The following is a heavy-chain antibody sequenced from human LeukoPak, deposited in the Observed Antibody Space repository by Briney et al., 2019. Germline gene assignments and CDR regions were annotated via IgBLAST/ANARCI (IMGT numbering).Heavy chain of an antibody. J-gene: IGHJ3*02. CDR1: GYTFTSYY. CDR2: INPSGGST. CDR3: ARETRNYDFWSGYQEGDAFDI. D-gene: IGHD3-3*01. V-gene: IGHV1-46*01. Sequence: ASVKVSCKASGYTFTSYYMHWVRQAPGQGLEWMGIINPSGGSTSYAQKFQGRVTMTRDTSTSTVYMELSSLRSEDTAVYYCARETRNYDFWSGYQEGDAFDIWGQGTMVTVSS.